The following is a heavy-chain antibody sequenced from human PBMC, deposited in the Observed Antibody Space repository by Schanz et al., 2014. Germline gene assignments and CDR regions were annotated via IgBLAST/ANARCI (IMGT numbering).Heavy chain of an antibody. CDR2: IYYSGST. Sequence: QLQMQESGPGLVKPSETLSLTCSVSGDSISSTSYYWGWIRQPPGKGLEWIGSIYYSGSTYYNASLKSRAPISVDTSKTQSPLKLTSVTAADSAVYYCARLWGGWRIPDYWGQGTLVTVSS. CDR1: GDSISSTSYY. D-gene: IGHD6-19*01. CDR3: ARLWGGWRIPDY. V-gene: IGHV4-39*01. J-gene: IGHJ4*02.